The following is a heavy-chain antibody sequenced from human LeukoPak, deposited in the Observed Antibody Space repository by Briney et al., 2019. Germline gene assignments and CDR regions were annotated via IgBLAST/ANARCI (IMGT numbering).Heavy chain of an antibody. CDR3: ARIIAVAERWFDP. J-gene: IGHJ5*02. Sequence: GGPLRLSCAASGFTFSSYSMNWVRQAPGKGLEWVSSISSSSSYIYYADSVKGRFTISRDNAKNSLYLQMNSLRAEDTAVYYCARIIAVAERWFDPWGQGTLVTVSS. D-gene: IGHD6-19*01. CDR1: GFTFSSYS. V-gene: IGHV3-21*01. CDR2: ISSSSSYI.